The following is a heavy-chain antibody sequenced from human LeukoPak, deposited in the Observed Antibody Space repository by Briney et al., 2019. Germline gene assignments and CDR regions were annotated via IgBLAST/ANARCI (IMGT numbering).Heavy chain of an antibody. D-gene: IGHD6-19*01. V-gene: IGHV3-64D*09. J-gene: IGHJ4*02. CDR3: VRRGSGWYDY. CDR2: ITNDGGST. Sequence: GGSLRLSCSASGFTFSSYAMHWVRQAPGKGLEYVSAITNDGGSTSYADSVKGRFTISRDNSKNTLYHQMSSLRAEDTAVYYCVRRGSGWYDYWGQGTLVTVSS. CDR1: GFTFSSYA.